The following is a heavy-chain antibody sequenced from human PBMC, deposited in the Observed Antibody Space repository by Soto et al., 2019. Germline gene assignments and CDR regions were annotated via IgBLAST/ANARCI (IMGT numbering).Heavy chain of an antibody. J-gene: IGHJ4*02. D-gene: IGHD5-18*01. Sequence: QVQLVQSGAEVKKPGSSVKVSCKASGGTFSSYAISWVRQAPGQGLEWMGGIIPIFGTANYAQKFQGRVTITADESTRTAYMELSGLRSEDTAVYYCARWGYSYGEYYFDYWGQGTLVTVSS. CDR1: GGTFSSYA. CDR2: IIPIFGTA. CDR3: ARWGYSYGEYYFDY. V-gene: IGHV1-69*01.